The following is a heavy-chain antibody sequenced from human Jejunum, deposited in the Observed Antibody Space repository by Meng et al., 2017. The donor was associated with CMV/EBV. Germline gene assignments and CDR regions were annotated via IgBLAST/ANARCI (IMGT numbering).Heavy chain of an antibody. CDR3: ARDRDWNLDY. V-gene: IGHV1-18*01. Sequence: KVSCKASGYTFSTNGSRWVRQAPGQGPGWLAWISVHSGSARLAQRFQDRVFLTTETSTNTAYMELRSLRSDDTAVYYCARDRDWNLDYWGQGTLVTVSS. D-gene: IGHD1-1*01. CDR2: ISVHSGSA. J-gene: IGHJ4*02. CDR1: GYTFSTNG.